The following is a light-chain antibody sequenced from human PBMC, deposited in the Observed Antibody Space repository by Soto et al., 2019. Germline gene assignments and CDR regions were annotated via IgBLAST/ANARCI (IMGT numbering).Light chain of an antibody. V-gene: IGKV3-20*01. CDR3: QQYGSSPVT. CDR1: QSVSSY. J-gene: IGKJ5*01. CDR2: GAS. Sequence: IVLTQSPATLSLSPGERATLSCRASQSVSSYLAWYHQKPGQAPRLLIYGASSRATGIPDRFSGSGSGTDFTLTISRLEPEDFAVYYCQQYGSSPVTFGQGTRLE.